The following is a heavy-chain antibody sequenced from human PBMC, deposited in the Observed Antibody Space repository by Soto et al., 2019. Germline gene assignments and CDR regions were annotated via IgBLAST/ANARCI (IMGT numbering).Heavy chain of an antibody. J-gene: IGHJ4*02. D-gene: IGHD5-18*01. Sequence: GGSLRLSCAASGFTFSSYAMSWVRQAPGKGLEWVSAISGSGGSTYYADSVKGRFTISRDNPKNTLYLQMNSLRAEDTAVYYCAKNEDTAMVTPPLFFDYWGQGTLVTVS. V-gene: IGHV3-23*01. CDR1: GFTFSSYA. CDR3: AKNEDTAMVTPPLFFDY. CDR2: ISGSGGST.